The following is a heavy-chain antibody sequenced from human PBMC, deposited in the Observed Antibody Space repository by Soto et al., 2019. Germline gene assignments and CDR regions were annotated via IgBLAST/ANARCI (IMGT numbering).Heavy chain of an antibody. D-gene: IGHD3-22*01. CDR2: IYYSGST. CDR1: GVSISPYY. J-gene: IGHJ4*02. V-gene: IGHV4-59*01. Sequence: LTWTVSGVSISPYYCGWIRQTPGKGLEWIAYIYYSGSTNYNPSLKSRVTISVDTSKNQCSLKLSSVTAADTAVYYCARASYYSDSFGYFLDSWGQGTLVTVSS. CDR3: ARASYYSDSFGYFLDS.